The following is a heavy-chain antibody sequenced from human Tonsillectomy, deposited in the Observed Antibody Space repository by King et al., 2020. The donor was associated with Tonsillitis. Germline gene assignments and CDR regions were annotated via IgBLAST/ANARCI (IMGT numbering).Heavy chain of an antibody. CDR3: AGDSLTATRAFDL. V-gene: IGHV3-7*03. Sequence: VQLVESGGGLVQPGGSLRLSCAASGFTFSSDWMSWVRQAPGKWLEWVANIKQDGSEAYYVDSVTGRLTISRDDAENALYLQMNSLRAEATAVYYCAGDSLTATRAFDLWGRGTLVTVSS. D-gene: IGHD1-14*01. CDR1: GFTFSSDW. CDR2: IKQDGSEA. J-gene: IGHJ2*01.